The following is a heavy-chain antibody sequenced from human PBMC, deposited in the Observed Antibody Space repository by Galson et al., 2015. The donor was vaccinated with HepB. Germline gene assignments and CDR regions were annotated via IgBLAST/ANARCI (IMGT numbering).Heavy chain of an antibody. D-gene: IGHD3-22*01. CDR3: TTDRAGGVYYYDSSGYHPSDAFDI. J-gene: IGHJ3*02. CDR2: IKSKTDGGTT. CDR1: GFTFSNAW. Sequence: SLRLSCAASGFTFSNAWMSWVRQAPGKGLEWVGRIKSKTDGGTTDYAAPVKGRFTISRDDSKNTLYLQMNSLKTEDTAVYYCTTDRAGGVYYYDSSGYHPSDAFDIWGQGTMVTVSS. V-gene: IGHV3-15*01.